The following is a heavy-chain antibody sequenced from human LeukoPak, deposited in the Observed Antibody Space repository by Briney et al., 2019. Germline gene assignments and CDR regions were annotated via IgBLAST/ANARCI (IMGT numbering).Heavy chain of an antibody. CDR3: ARDIGRGDYYFDY. CDR1: GFTFSSYW. J-gene: IGHJ4*02. V-gene: IGHV3-7*01. Sequence: PGGSLRLSCAASGFTFSSYWMCWVRQAPGKGLEWVANIKEDGSQIYYVDSVKGRFTISGDNAKNSLYLQMNSLRVEDTAVYYCARDIGRGDYYFDYWGQGTLVTVSS. D-gene: IGHD2-15*01. CDR2: IKEDGSQI.